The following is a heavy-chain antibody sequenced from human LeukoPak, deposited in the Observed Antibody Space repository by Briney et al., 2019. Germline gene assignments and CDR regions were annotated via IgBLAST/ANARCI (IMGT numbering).Heavy chain of an antibody. CDR1: GFTFSNHG. V-gene: IGHV3-23*01. CDR3: AELGITMIGGV. CDR2: ISPSGDIT. D-gene: IGHD3-10*02. Sequence: GGSLRLSCAPSGFTFSNHGMNWVRQAPGKELEWVSGISPSGDITYYADSVKGRFTISRDNAKNSLYLQMNSLRAEDTAVYYCAELGITMIGGVWGKGTTVTISS. J-gene: IGHJ6*04.